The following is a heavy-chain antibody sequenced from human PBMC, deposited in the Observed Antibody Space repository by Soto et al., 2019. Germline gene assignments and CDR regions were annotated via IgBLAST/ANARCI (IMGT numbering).Heavy chain of an antibody. Sequence: SETLSLTCTVSGGSISSYYWSWIRQPPGKGLEWIGYIYYSGSTNYNPSLKSRVTISVDTSKNQFSLKLSSVTAADTAVYSCAREGCSGGRCHFDSWGQGTLVTVSS. CDR3: AREGCSGGRCHFDS. D-gene: IGHD2-15*01. V-gene: IGHV4-59*01. CDR2: IYYSGST. CDR1: GGSISSYY. J-gene: IGHJ4*02.